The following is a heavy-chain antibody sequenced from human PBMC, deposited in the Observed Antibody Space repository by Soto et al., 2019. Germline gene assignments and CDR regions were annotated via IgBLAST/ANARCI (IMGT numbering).Heavy chain of an antibody. CDR1: GCTFSGSA. V-gene: IGHV3-73*01. CDR3: TSLEYSSSSPPMDV. Sequence: PXGSRRLSCADYGCTFSGSAMHWDRQASGKGLEWVGRIRSKANRYATAYAASVKGRFTISRDDSKNTAYLQMNSLKTEDTAVYYCTSLEYSSSSPPMDVWGQGSTVTVSS. CDR2: IRSKANRYAT. D-gene: IGHD6-6*01. J-gene: IGHJ6*02.